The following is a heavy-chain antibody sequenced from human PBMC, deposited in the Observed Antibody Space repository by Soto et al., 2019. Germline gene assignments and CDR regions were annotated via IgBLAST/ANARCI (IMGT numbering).Heavy chain of an antibody. Sequence: SETLSLTCTVSGGSMSLYYWNWIRQPPGKGLEWIGFIYYTGSTNYNPSLKSRATISVDTSKNQFSLKLSSVTAADTAVYYCARLSKAAGSEYWGQGTLVTVS. CDR2: IYYTGST. J-gene: IGHJ4*02. CDR1: GGSMSLYY. CDR3: ARLSKAAGSEY. V-gene: IGHV4-59*08. D-gene: IGHD6-13*01.